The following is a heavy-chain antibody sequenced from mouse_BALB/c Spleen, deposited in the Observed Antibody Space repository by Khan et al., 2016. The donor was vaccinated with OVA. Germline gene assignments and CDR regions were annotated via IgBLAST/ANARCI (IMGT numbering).Heavy chain of an antibody. J-gene: IGHJ3*01. V-gene: IGHV1S22*01. CDR1: GYTFTSYW. CDR2: IYPGSGST. D-gene: IGHD2-12*01. CDR3: TRWSYWFAY. Sequence: LQQPGSELVGPGASVKLSCKASGYTFTSYWMHWVKQRPGQGLEWIGDIYPGSGSTNYDEKFKSKATLTVDTSSSTAYMQLSSLTSEDSAVYYWTRWSYWFAYWGQGTLVTVSA.